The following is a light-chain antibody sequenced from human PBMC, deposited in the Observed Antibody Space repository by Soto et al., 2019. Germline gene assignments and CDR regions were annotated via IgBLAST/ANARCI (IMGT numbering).Light chain of an antibody. Sequence: DIQMTQSPSSLSASVGDRVTITCQASQDITNYLNWYQQKPGKAPQLLIYDASNLETGVPSRFXXSGSGTDFTFTISSLQPEDIATYYCQQYDYLPLTFGGGTKVEIE. CDR1: QDITNY. CDR3: QQYDYLPLT. CDR2: DAS. J-gene: IGKJ4*01. V-gene: IGKV1-33*01.